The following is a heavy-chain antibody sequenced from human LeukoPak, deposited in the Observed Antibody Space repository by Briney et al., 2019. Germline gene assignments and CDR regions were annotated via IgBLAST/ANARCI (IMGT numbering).Heavy chain of an antibody. CDR2: MNPNSGNT. Sequence: ASVKVSCKASGYTFTSYDINWVRQATGQGLEWMGWMNPNSGNTGYAQKFQGRVTMTRNTSISTAYMELSSLRSEDTAVYYCARGTTDNSGYYVDYWGQGTLVTVSS. CDR1: GYTFTSYD. V-gene: IGHV1-8*01. J-gene: IGHJ4*02. D-gene: IGHD3-22*01. CDR3: ARGTTDNSGYYVDY.